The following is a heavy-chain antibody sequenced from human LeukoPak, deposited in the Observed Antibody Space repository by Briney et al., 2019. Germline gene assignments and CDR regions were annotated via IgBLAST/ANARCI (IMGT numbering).Heavy chain of an antibody. CDR1: GFTFSSHW. CDR3: AREGLGSNNPYYYYYMDV. V-gene: IGHV3-74*03. CDR2: INGDGSNT. Sequence: GGSLRLSCAASGFTFSSHWMHWVRQAPGKGLVWVSRINGDGSNTTYADSVKGRFTISRDNAKNTLYLQMNSLRAEDTAVYYCAREGLGSNNPYYYYYMDVWGKGTTVTVSS. D-gene: IGHD1/OR15-1a*01. J-gene: IGHJ6*03.